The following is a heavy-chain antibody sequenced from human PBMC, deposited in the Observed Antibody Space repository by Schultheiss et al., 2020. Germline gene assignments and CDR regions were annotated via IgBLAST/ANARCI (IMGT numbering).Heavy chain of an antibody. CDR1: GYTFTSYY. V-gene: IGHV1-69*13. CDR3: ARGARAPAEYQLLANYYYYGMDV. Sequence: SVKVSCKASGYTFTSYYMHWVRQAPGQGLEWMGGIIPIFGTANYAQKFQGRVTITADESTSTAYMELSSLRSEDTAVYYCARGARAPAEYQLLANYYYYGMDVWGQGTTVTVSS. J-gene: IGHJ6*02. CDR2: IIPIFGTA. D-gene: IGHD2-2*01.